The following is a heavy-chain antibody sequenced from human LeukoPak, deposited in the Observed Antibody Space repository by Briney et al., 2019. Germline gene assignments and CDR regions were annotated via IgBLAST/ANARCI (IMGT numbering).Heavy chain of an antibody. CDR2: ISGSGGDT. Sequence: GGSLRLSCAASGFTFSSYAMSWVRQAPGKGLEWISAISGSGGDTYYADSVKGRFTISRDNSKNTLYLRMNSLRVEDAAVYYCAKDLGGEGGSGFPGYWGQGTLVTVSS. J-gene: IGHJ4*02. D-gene: IGHD3-10*01. V-gene: IGHV3-23*01. CDR3: AKDLGGEGGSGFPGY. CDR1: GFTFSSYA.